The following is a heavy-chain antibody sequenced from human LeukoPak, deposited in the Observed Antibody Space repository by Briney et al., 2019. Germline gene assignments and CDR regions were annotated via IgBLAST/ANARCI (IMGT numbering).Heavy chain of an antibody. V-gene: IGHV3-30*02. J-gene: IGHJ4*02. CDR1: GFTLSDYG. CDR2: IRYDGSDK. D-gene: IGHD6-19*01. Sequence: GGSLRLSCSASGFTLSDYGMHWVRQAPGKGLEWVAFIRYDGSDKYYADSVRGRFTISRDNSKNTLYLQMNSLRVEDTAVYYCAKDRLVPGSVLDYWGQGTLVTVSS. CDR3: AKDRLVPGSVLDY.